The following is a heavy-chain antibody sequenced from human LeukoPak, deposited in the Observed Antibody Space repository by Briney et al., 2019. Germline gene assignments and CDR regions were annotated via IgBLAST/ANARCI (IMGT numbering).Heavy chain of an antibody. CDR2: IDGSGGNT. D-gene: IGHD4-17*01. J-gene: IGHJ4*02. V-gene: IGHV3-23*01. Sequence: QPGGSLRPSCVASGFTFSRYAMSWVRQAPGKGLEWVSAIDGSGGNTFYADSVKGRFTISRDNSKNTLFLHMNSLRAEDTAVYFCAKDSSVPYGITNWGQGTLVTVS. CDR3: AKDSSVPYGITN. CDR1: GFTFSRYA.